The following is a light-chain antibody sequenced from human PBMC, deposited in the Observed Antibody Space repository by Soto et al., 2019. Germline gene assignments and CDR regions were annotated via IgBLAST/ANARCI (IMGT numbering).Light chain of an antibody. CDR2: GVN. J-gene: IGLJ1*01. Sequence: QSALTQPASVSGSPGQSITISCTGTSSDVGGYNYVSWYQQHPGKAPKVMIYGVNNRPSGVSNRFSGSKSGNTASLTISGLQAEDEADYYCSSFAGNNNRGVFGSGTKLTVL. CDR1: SSDVGGYNY. V-gene: IGLV2-14*01. CDR3: SSFAGNNNRGV.